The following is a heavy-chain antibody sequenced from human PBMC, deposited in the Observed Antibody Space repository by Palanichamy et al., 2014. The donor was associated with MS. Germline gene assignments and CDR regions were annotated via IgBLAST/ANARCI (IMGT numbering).Heavy chain of an antibody. CDR1: GGSISSSSYF. CDR2: IYYSGTT. V-gene: IGHV4-39*01. J-gene: IGHJ4*02. D-gene: IGHD3-22*01. Sequence: QLQLQESGPGLVKPSETLSLTCTVSGGSISSSSYFWGWIRQPPGKGLEWIGRIYYSGTTYYNPSLKSRVTISVDTSKNQFSLKLSSVTAADTAVYYCARLLRRSNGYYDYWGQGTLVTVSS. CDR3: ARLLRRSNGYYDY.